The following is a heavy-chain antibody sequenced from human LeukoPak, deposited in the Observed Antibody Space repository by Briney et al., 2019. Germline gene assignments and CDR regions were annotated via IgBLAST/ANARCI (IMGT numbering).Heavy chain of an antibody. CDR2: INPINSGT. CDR3: ARDLGSIQWELLRGGYGLLY. D-gene: IGHD1-26*01. V-gene: IGHV1-2*02. Sequence: GASVKVSCKASGYTFTGYYMHWVRQAPGQGLEWMGWINPINSGTNYAQKFQGRITMTSDTSISTAYMELSRLRSDDTAVYYCARDLGSIQWELLRGGYGLLYWGQGTLVTVSS. CDR1: GYTFTGYY. J-gene: IGHJ4*02.